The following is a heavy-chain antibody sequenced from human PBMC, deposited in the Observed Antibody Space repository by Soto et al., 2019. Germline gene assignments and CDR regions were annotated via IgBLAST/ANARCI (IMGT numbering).Heavy chain of an antibody. V-gene: IGHV3-11*01. CDR1: GFTFSDYY. J-gene: IGHJ3*02. D-gene: IGHD3-22*01. CDR3: ARHVYYYESSGYYDAFDI. Sequence: QVQLVESGGGLVKPGGSLRLSCAASGFTFSDYYMSWIRQAPGKGLERVSYISSSGSTIYYADSVKGRFTISRDNAKNSLYLQMNSLRAEDTAVYYCARHVYYYESSGYYDAFDIWGQGTMVTVSS. CDR2: ISSSGSTI.